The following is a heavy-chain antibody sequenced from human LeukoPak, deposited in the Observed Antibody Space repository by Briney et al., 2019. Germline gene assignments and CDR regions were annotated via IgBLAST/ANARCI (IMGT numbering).Heavy chain of an antibody. J-gene: IGHJ5*02. CDR2: IYYSGST. Sequence: PSETLSPTCTVSGGSISSSSYYWGWIRQPPGKGLEWIGSIYYSGSTYYNPSLKSRVTISVDTSKNQFSLKLSSVTAADTAVYYCARQGFMGSGSYCWFDPWGQGTLVTVSS. V-gene: IGHV4-39*01. D-gene: IGHD3-10*01. CDR3: ARQGFMGSGSYCWFDP. CDR1: GGSISSSSYY.